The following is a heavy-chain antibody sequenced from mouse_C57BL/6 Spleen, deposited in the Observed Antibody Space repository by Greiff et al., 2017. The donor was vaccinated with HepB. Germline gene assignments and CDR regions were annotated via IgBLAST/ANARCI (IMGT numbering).Heavy chain of an antibody. CDR2: IYPGSGNT. D-gene: IGHD1-1*01. CDR3: ARYGNGYAMDY. CDR1: GYTFTDYY. J-gene: IGHJ4*01. Sequence: VQLQQSGAELVRPGASVKLSCKASGYTFTDYYINWVKQRPGQGLEWIARIYPGSGNTYYNEKFKGKATLTAEKSSSTAYMQLSSLTSEDSAVYFCARYGNGYAMDYWGQGTSVTVSS. V-gene: IGHV1-76*01.